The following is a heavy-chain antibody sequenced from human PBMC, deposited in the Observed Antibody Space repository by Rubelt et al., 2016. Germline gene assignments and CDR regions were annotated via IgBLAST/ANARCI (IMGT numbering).Heavy chain of an antibody. D-gene: IGHD3-10*01. CDR2: ISAYNGNT. Sequence: QVQLVQSGAEVKKPGASVKVSCKASGYTFTSYGISWVRQAPGQGLEWMGWISAYNGNTNYAQKPQGRVTRTTDTSTTTAYMERRSLRSDDTAVYYCAGCYGSGSYGNWFDPWGQGTLVTVSS. V-gene: IGHV1-18*01. J-gene: IGHJ5*02. CDR3: AGCYGSGSYGNWFDP. CDR1: GYTFTSYG.